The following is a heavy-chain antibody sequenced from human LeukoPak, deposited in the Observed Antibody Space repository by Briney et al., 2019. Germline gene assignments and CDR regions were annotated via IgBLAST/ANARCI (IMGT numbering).Heavy chain of an antibody. V-gene: IGHV4-59*12. CDR1: GGSISSYY. J-gene: IGHJ5*02. D-gene: IGHD6-13*01. CDR2: IYYSGST. CDR3: ARDVFIWNSSTWYSGNWFDP. Sequence: SETLSLTCTVSGGSISSYYWSWIRQPPGKGLEWIGYIYYSGSTNYNPSLKSRVTISVDTSKNQFSLKMSSVTAADTAVYYCARDVFIWNSSTWYSGNWFDPWGQGTLVTVSS.